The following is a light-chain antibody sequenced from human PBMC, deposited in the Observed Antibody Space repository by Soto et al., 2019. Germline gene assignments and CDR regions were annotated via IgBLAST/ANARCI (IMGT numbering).Light chain of an antibody. Sequence: DVVMTQSPLSLPVTLGQPASISCRSTQGLVYSNGNTYLSWFHQRPGQSPRRLIYMISNRDSGVPDRFSGSGSGTDFTLTISRVEAEDVGIYYCMQGTHWPWTFGHGTKVEMK. CDR1: QGLVYSNGNTY. V-gene: IGKV2-30*01. J-gene: IGKJ1*01. CDR3: MQGTHWPWT. CDR2: MIS.